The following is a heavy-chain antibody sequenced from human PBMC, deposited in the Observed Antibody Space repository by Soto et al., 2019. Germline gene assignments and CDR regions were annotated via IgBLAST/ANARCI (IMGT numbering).Heavy chain of an antibody. CDR1: GGSTSDKSYF. CDR3: ARQRLLRLKPDFDI. Sequence: TLSLTCSVSGGSTSDKSYFWGWVRQSPGKGLEWIGSMYYSGSSYYNPSLKSRVAISVDTSRNQFSLKLRSVTAADTAVYFCARQRLLRLKPDFDIWGQGTLVTVSS. D-gene: IGHD2-21*02. CDR2: MYYSGSS. V-gene: IGHV4-39*01. J-gene: IGHJ4*02.